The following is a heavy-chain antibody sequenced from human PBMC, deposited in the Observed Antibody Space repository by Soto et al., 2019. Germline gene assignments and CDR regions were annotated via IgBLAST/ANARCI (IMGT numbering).Heavy chain of an antibody. J-gene: IGHJ3*01. CDR3: VREISDWYSHGSFDF. CDR1: GFTFSNSA. D-gene: IGHD2-21*01. CDR2: ISNNGGSA. Sequence: PGGSLRLSCAASGFTFSNSAMNWVRQAPGKGLEWVSLISNNGGSASHADSVQGRFIISRDNSINTLYLQMNSLRAEDTAIYYCVREISDWYSHGSFDFWGRGTMVTVSS. V-gene: IGHV3-23*01.